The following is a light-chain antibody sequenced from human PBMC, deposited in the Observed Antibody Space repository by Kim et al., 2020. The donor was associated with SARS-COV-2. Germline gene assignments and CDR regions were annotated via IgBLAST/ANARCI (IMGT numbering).Light chain of an antibody. CDR3: SSYTSRDTYV. CDR1: SSDVGYSKY. Sequence: QSVVTQPASVSGSPGQSITISCTGTSSDVGYSKYVSWFQQHPGKAPKLMIYEVSNRPSGVSNRFSGSKSDNTASLTISGLQAEDEADYYCSSYTSRDTYVFGTGTKVTVL. CDR2: EVS. V-gene: IGLV2-14*01. J-gene: IGLJ1*01.